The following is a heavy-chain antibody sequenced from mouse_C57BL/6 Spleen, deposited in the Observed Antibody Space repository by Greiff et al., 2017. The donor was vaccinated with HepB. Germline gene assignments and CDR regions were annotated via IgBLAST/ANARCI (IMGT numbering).Heavy chain of an antibody. J-gene: IGHJ4*01. Sequence: EVQLQQSGGDLVKPGGSLKLSCAASGFTFSSYGMSWVRQTPDKRLEWVATISSGGSYTYYPDSVKGRFTISRDNAKNTLYLQMSRLKSEDTAMYYCAREDGSSYGDYAMDYWGQGTSVTVSS. CDR1: GFTFSSYG. D-gene: IGHD1-1*01. V-gene: IGHV5-6*01. CDR2: ISSGGSYT. CDR3: AREDGSSYGDYAMDY.